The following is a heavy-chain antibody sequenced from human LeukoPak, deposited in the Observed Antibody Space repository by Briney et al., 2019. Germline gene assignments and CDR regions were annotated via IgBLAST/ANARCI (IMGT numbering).Heavy chain of an antibody. CDR3: AIVAYYYDSSGYYYFGY. CDR1: GFTFSSYA. V-gene: IGHV3-23*01. Sequence: GGSLRLSCAASGFTFSSYAMSWVRQAPGKGLEWVSAISGSGGSTYYADSVKGRFTISRDNSKNTLYLQMNSLRAEDTAVYYCAIVAYYYDSSGYYYFGYWGQGTLVTVSS. J-gene: IGHJ4*02. CDR2: ISGSGGST. D-gene: IGHD3-22*01.